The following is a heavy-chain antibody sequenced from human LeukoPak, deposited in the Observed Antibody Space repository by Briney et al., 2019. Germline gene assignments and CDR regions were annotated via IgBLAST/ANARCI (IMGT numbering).Heavy chain of an antibody. CDR1: GGSFSGYY. CDR3: ARGRSSSWYRGGAFDI. V-gene: IGHV4-34*01. J-gene: IGHJ3*02. D-gene: IGHD6-13*01. Sequence: SETLSLTCAVYGGSFSGYYWSWIPQPPGKGLEWIGEINHSGSTNYNPSLKSRVTISVDTSKNQFSLKLSSVTAADTAVYYCARGRSSSWYRGGAFDIWGQGTMVTVSS. CDR2: INHSGST.